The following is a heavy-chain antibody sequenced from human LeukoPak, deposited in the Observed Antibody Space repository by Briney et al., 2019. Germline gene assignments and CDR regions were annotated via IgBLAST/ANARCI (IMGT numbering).Heavy chain of an antibody. Sequence: GASVKVSCTASGYTFSSYGITWVRQAPGQGLEWMGWINSYNGKTNYTQNLQGRVTMTTDTSTSTAYMELRSLRSDDTAVYYCARGPIAAAGDYWGQGTLVTVSS. CDR1: GYTFSSYG. CDR2: INSYNGKT. J-gene: IGHJ4*02. CDR3: ARGPIAAAGDY. D-gene: IGHD6-13*01. V-gene: IGHV1-18*01.